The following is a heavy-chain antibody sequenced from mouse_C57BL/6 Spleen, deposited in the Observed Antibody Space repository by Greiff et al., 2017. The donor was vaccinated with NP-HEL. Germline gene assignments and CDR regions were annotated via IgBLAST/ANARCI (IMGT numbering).Heavy chain of an antibody. D-gene: IGHD2-3*01. J-gene: IGHJ3*01. V-gene: IGHV3-5*01. CDR2: IYYSGTI. CDR3: ARDDGYYLFAY. CDR1: GISITTGNYR. Sequence: VQLKESGPGLVKPSQTVFLTCTVTGISITTGNYRWSWIRQFPGNKLEWIGYIYYSGTITYNPSPTSRTTSTRDNPKNQFFLEMNSLTAEDTATYYCARDDGYYLFAYWGQGTLVTVSA.